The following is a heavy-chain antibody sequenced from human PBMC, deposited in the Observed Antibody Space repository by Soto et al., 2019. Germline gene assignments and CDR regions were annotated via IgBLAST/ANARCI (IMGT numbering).Heavy chain of an antibody. CDR3: ARLPKGSLVTA. V-gene: IGHV3-48*02. CDR1: GFRFSDHS. CDR2: ISGSSDNI. Sequence: GGSLRLSCVASGFRFSDHSMTWVRQSPGKGLQWIAYISGSSDNIYYAESVRGRFTVSRDNAKNALFLEMNSLRDDDTATYYCARLPKGSLVTAWGQGTRVTV. J-gene: IGHJ4*02. D-gene: IGHD2-21*02.